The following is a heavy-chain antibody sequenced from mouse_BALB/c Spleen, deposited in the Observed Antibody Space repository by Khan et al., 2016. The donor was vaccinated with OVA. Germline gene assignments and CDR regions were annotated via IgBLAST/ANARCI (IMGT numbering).Heavy chain of an antibody. Sequence: VQLQESGPGLVAPSQSLSITCTVSGFSLSRYNIHWVRQPPGKGLEWLGMIWGGGGTDYNSTLKSRLSISKDNSKSQVFLQMNSLQTDDTAMYYWARAYDGYDGYYAMDYWGQGTSVTVSS. V-gene: IGHV2-6-4*01. CDR3: ARAYDGYDGYYAMDY. CDR2: IWGGGGT. J-gene: IGHJ4*01. CDR1: GFSLSRYN. D-gene: IGHD2-14*01.